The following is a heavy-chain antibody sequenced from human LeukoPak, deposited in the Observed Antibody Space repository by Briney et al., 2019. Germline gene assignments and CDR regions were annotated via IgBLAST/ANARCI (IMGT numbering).Heavy chain of an antibody. D-gene: IGHD5-24*01. V-gene: IGHV4-34*08. CDR1: GFTFSSYD. CDR3: ATYPRDGYNY. CDR2: INHSGST. Sequence: GSLRLSCAASGFTFSSYDMSWIRQPPGKGLEWIGEINHSGSTNYNPSLKSRVTISVDTSKNQFSLKLSSVTAADTAVYYCATYPRDGYNYWGQGTLVTVSS. J-gene: IGHJ4*02.